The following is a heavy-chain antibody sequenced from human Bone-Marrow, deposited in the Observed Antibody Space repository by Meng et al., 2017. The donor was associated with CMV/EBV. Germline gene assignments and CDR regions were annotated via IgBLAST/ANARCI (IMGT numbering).Heavy chain of an antibody. CDR1: GYTFTSYY. J-gene: IGHJ6*02. CDR2: INPSGGST. V-gene: IGHV1-46*01. Sequence: ASVKVSCKASGYTFTSYYMHWVRQAPGQGLEWMGIINPSGGSTSYAQKFQGRVTMTRDTSTSTVYMELSSLRSEDTAVYYCARRIVVVPAAILRLHYYGMDVWGQGTTVTVSS. CDR3: ARRIVVVPAAILRLHYYGMDV. D-gene: IGHD2-2*01.